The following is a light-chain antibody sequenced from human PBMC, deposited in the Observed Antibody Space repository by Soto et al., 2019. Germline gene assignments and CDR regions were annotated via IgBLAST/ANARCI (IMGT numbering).Light chain of an antibody. CDR2: EVR. CDR3: SSYTSKSILI. J-gene: IGLJ2*01. Sequence: QSALTQPASVSGSPGQSITISCAGTMRDIGAYNLVSWYQQHPGIAPQLIIYEVRNRPSGISFRCSGSKSGNTASQTISGLQAEDEADYYCSSYTSKSILIFGGGTKLTVL. V-gene: IGLV2-14*01. CDR1: MRDIGAYNL.